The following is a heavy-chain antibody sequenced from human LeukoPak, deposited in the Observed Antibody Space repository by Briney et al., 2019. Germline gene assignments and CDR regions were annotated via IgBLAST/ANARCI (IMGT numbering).Heavy chain of an antibody. V-gene: IGHV3-74*01. Sequence: GGSLRLSCAASGFTFSSYWMHWVRQAPGKGLVWVSRLNSDGSSTNYADSVKGRFTISGDNAKNTLYLQMNSLRAEDTAVYYCATYGARGYWGQGTLLTVSS. CDR3: ATYGARGY. CDR2: LNSDGSST. D-gene: IGHD4-17*01. CDR1: GFTFSSYW. J-gene: IGHJ4*02.